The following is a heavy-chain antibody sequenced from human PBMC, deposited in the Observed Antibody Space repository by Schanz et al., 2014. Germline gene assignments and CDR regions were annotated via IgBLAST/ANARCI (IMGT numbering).Heavy chain of an antibody. CDR1: GYTFTDYG. CDR3: ARDGVDAAAGGNY. D-gene: IGHD6-13*01. CDR2: MQPDSGKT. Sequence: QVQLVQSGAEVKKPGASVKVSCKASGYTFTDYGVIWVRQAPGQGPEWMGWMQPDSGKTHYAEKFQGRVAMTRDVSISPAYMELSSLASEDTAVYYCARDGVDAAAGGNYWGQGTLVTVSS. V-gene: IGHV1-8*02. J-gene: IGHJ4*02.